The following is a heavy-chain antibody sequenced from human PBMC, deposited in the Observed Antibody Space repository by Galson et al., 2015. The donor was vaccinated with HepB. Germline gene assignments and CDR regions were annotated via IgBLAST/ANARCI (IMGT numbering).Heavy chain of an antibody. CDR1: GFSLSTSGVG. CDR3: AHRNLVTFDY. D-gene: IGHD2-21*02. V-gene: IGHV2-5*02. J-gene: IGHJ4*02. CDR2: IYWDDDK. Sequence: PALVKPTQTLTLTCSLSGFSLSTSGVGVGWTRQPPGKALEWLALIYWDDDKRYSPSLESRLTITKDTSKNQVVLTMTNMDPVDTATYYCAHRNLVTFDYWGQGTLVTVSS.